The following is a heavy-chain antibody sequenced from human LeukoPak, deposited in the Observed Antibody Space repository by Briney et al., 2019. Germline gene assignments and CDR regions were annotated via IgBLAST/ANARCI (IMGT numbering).Heavy chain of an antibody. V-gene: IGHV3-30*02. J-gene: IGHJ4*02. Sequence: GGSLRLSCAASGFTFSSYGMHWVRQAPGKGLEWVAFIRYDGSNKYYADSVKGRFTISRDNSKNTLCLQMNSLRAEDTAVYYCAKDQGSSSSDLDYWGQGTLVTVSS. CDR2: IRYDGSNK. CDR1: GFTFSSYG. D-gene: IGHD6-6*01. CDR3: AKDQGSSSSDLDY.